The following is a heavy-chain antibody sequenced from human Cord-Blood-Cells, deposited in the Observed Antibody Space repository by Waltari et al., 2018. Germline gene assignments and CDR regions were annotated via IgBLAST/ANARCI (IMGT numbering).Heavy chain of an antibody. CDR3: ARFCDFGVVTGQGWFDP. V-gene: IGHV4-38-2*01. CDR2: IYHSGGT. J-gene: IGHJ5*02. CDR1: GYSIRSGYY. D-gene: IGHD3-3*01. Sequence: QVQLQESGPGLVKPSETLSLTCAVSGYSIRSGYYWGWIRQPPGKGLEWIGSIYHSGGTYYNPSLKTRVTISVDTSKNQFSLKLSSVTAADTAVYYCARFCDFGVVTGQGWFDPWGQGTLVTVSS.